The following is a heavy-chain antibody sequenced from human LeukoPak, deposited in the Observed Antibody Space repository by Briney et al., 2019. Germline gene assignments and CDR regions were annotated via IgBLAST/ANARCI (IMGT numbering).Heavy chain of an antibody. CDR1: GGTFSSYA. CDR2: IIPILGIA. V-gene: IGHV1-69*04. Sequence: SVTVSCKASGGTFSSYAISWVRQAPGQGLEWMGRIIPILGIANYAQKFLGRVTITADKSTSTAYMELSSLRSEDTAVYYCARVRIAAAGTISSYFDYWGQGTLVTVSS. J-gene: IGHJ4*02. CDR3: ARVRIAAAGTISSYFDY. D-gene: IGHD6-13*01.